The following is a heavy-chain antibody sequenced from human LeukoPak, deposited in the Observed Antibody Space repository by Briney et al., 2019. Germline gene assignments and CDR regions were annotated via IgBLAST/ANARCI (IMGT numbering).Heavy chain of an antibody. D-gene: IGHD3-10*01. CDR3: ARQTGSGLFSLP. V-gene: IGHV4-61*02. CDR2: ISSSGST. J-gene: IGHJ4*02. CDR1: GDSISSGDYY. Sequence: SETLSHTCTVSGDSISSGDYYWSWIRQPAGKGLEWIGRISSSGSTNYNPSLKSRVTISVDTSKNQFSLKLSSVTAADTAVYYCARQTGSGLFSLPGGQGTLVTVSS.